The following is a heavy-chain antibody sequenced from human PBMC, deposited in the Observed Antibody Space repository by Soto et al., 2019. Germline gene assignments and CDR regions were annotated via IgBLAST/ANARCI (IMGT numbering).Heavy chain of an antibody. J-gene: IGHJ4*02. CDR3: ARDKITCLFDK. D-gene: IGHD3-10*01. CDR2: INHSGST. Sequence: PSETLSLTCAVSGGTFSGYYWTWIRQPPGTGLEWIGEINHSGSTNYNPSLKSRVTISVDTSKNQFSLKLTSVTAADTAVYYCARDKITCLFDKWGQGTLLTVSS. CDR1: GGTFSGYY. V-gene: IGHV4-34*01.